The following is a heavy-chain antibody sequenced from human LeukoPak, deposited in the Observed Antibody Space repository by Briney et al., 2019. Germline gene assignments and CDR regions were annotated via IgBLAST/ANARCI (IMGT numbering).Heavy chain of an antibody. CDR1: GFTFSSYA. CDR2: ISGSGGST. J-gene: IGHJ4*02. Sequence: GGSLRLSCAASGFTFSSYAMSWVRQAPGKGLEWVSAISGSGGSTYYADFVKGRFTISRDNSKNTLYLQMNSLRAEDTAVYYCAKAGHYDILTGYYFDYWGQGTLVTVSS. V-gene: IGHV3-23*01. D-gene: IGHD3-9*01. CDR3: AKAGHYDILTGYYFDY.